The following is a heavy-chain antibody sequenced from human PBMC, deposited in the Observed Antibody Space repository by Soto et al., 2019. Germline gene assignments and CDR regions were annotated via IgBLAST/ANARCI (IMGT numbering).Heavy chain of an antibody. V-gene: IGHV1-3*01. D-gene: IGHD6-19*01. Sequence: QVQLVQSGAEVKKPGASVKVSCKASGYTFTSYAMHWVRKAPGKRLEWMGWINAGNGKTKFSQKFQGRVTITRDTSASTAYMELSSLRSEDTAVYYCARDLGGWPLNWFDPWGQGTLVTVSS. CDR2: INAGNGKT. J-gene: IGHJ5*02. CDR3: ARDLGGWPLNWFDP. CDR1: GYTFTSYA.